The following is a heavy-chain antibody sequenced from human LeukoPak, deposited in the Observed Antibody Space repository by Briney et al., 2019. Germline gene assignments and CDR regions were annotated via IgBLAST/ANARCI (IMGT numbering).Heavy chain of an antibody. CDR1: GGSISSYY. Sequence: SETLSLTCTVSGGSISSYYLNWIRQPPGKGLEWIGYIYYSGSTNYNPSLKSRVTISVDTSKDQFSLKLSSVTAADTAVYYCARGADSSGYYSIFYFDYWGQGTLVTVSS. V-gene: IGHV4-59*01. J-gene: IGHJ4*02. D-gene: IGHD3-22*01. CDR2: IYYSGST. CDR3: ARGADSSGYYSIFYFDY.